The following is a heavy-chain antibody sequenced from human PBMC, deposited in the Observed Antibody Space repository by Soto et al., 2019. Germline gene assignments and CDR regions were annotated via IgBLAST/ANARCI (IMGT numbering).Heavy chain of an antibody. Sequence: QAQLLQSGGDVKKPGAAVKVSCNSSDHTFTYYGINWVRRDPGQGLEWMGWISGENGNTKYAQKLQDRVTMSADTTTRTAYMEMRSLTSDDTAVYFCAATGGHYFGLDIWGQGTTVTVSS. CDR3: AATGGHYFGLDI. D-gene: IGHD2-8*02. CDR2: ISGENGNT. J-gene: IGHJ6*02. CDR1: DHTFTYYG. V-gene: IGHV1-18*01.